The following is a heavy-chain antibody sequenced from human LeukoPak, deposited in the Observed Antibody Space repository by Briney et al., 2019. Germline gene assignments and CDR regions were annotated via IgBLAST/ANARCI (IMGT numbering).Heavy chain of an antibody. Sequence: GGSLRLSCAASGFTFSSYSMNWVRQAPGKGLEWVSYISSSSSTIYYADSVKGRFTLSRDNGKNSLYLQMNSLRAEDTAVYYCARESSSSWRDFDFWGQGTLVTVSS. V-gene: IGHV3-48*01. CDR3: ARESSSSWRDFDF. CDR1: GFTFSSYS. D-gene: IGHD6-13*01. CDR2: ISSSSSTI. J-gene: IGHJ4*02.